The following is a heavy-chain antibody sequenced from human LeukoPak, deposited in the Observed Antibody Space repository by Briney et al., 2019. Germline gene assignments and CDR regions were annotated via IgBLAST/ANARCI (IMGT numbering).Heavy chain of an antibody. V-gene: IGHV4-59*01. D-gene: IGHD2-15*01. CDR3: AREVGYCSGGSCYSYFDY. Sequence: SRTLSLTCTVSGGSISSYYWSWIRQPPGKGLEWIGYIYYSGSTNYNASLTNRVTISVDTSKNQFSLKLSSVTAADTAVYYCAREVGYCSGGSCYSYFDYWGQGTWSPSPQ. J-gene: IGHJ4*02. CDR2: IYYSGST. CDR1: GGSISSYY.